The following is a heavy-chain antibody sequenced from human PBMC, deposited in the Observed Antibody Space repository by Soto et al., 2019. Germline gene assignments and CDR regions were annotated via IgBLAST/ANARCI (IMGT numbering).Heavy chain of an antibody. V-gene: IGHV4-59*01. CDR2: FYKTGTT. CDR3: ATSLVAPHGMAYYYYMDV. J-gene: IGHJ6*03. CDR1: GASISSYY. D-gene: IGHD5-12*01. Sequence: QVQLQESGPGLVKPSETLSLTCSVSGASISSYYWNWVRQPPGKGLEWIGYFYKTGTTNSHPSLKSRVTITSDTSQNQLSLRLTSVTAADTAVYFRATSLVAPHGMAYYYYMDVWGKGTTVTV.